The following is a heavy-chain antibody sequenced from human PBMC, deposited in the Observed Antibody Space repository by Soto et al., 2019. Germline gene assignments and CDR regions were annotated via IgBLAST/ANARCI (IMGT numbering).Heavy chain of an antibody. Sequence: PGGSLRLSCSASGFTFSSYAMHWVRQAPGKGLEYVSAISSNGGSTYYADSVKGRFTISRDNSKNTLYLQMSSLRAEDTAVYYCVKLFTSSWYKEGFDYWGQGTLVTVSS. CDR1: GFTFSSYA. J-gene: IGHJ4*02. V-gene: IGHV3-64D*06. CDR2: ISSNGGST. CDR3: VKLFTSSWYKEGFDY. D-gene: IGHD6-13*01.